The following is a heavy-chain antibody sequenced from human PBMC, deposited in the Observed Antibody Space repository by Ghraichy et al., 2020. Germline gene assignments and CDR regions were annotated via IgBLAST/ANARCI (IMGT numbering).Heavy chain of an antibody. D-gene: IGHD4-17*01. CDR3: AKEGDYGDFGWYFDL. V-gene: IGHV3-23*01. CDR1: GFTFSSYN. CDR2: ISGTGNRN. J-gene: IGHJ2*01. Sequence: LSLTCAASGFTFSSYNMNWVRQAPGKGLEWVSGISGTGNRNNYADSVKGRFTISRDNTKNSLYLQMSTLRAEDTAVYYCAKEGDYGDFGWYFDLWGRGTLATVSS.